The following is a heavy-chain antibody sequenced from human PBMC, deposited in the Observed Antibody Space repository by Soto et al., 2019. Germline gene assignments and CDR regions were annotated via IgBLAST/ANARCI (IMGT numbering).Heavy chain of an antibody. J-gene: IGHJ4*02. CDR1: GSTLSSYW. CDR2: IKPGGTEK. CDR3: VRDHAVAASDY. V-gene: IGHV3-7*01. D-gene: IGHD6-13*01. Sequence: PGGSLRLSCAASGSTLSSYWMSWVRQPPGKGLEWVANIKPGGTEKYYIDSVKGRFSISRDDAKNSLYLQMNSLRAEDTAVYYCVRDHAVAASDYWGQGTLVTVSS.